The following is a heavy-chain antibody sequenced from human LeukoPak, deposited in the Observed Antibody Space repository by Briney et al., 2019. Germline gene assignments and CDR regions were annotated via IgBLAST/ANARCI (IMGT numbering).Heavy chain of an antibody. V-gene: IGHV3-21*01. CDR2: ISISRSYI. CDR1: GFTFSSYS. D-gene: IGHD1-26*01. Sequence: RGSLRLSCAASGFTFSSYSMNWVRQAPGKGLEWVSSISISRSYIYYADSVKGRFTISRDNAKNSLYLQMNSLRAEDTAVYYCARIVAATFDYWGQGTLVTVPA. CDR3: ARIVAATFDY. J-gene: IGHJ4*02.